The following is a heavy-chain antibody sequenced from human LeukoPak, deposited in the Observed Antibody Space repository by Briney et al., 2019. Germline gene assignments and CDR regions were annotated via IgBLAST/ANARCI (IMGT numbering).Heavy chain of an antibody. V-gene: IGHV3-23*01. CDR3: ATYRQVLLPFEA. Sequence: GGSLRLSCAASGFTFSTFAMIWVRQPPGKGREWVSSIFPSGGEIHYADSVRGRLTISRDNSKSTLSLQMNSLRAEDTAIYYCATYRQVLLPFEAWGQGTLVTVSS. D-gene: IGHD5-18*01. J-gene: IGHJ5*02. CDR2: IFPSGGEI. CDR1: GFTFSTFA.